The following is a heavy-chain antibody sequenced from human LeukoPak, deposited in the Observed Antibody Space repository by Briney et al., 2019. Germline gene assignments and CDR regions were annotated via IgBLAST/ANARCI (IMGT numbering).Heavy chain of an antibody. Sequence: IYHSGSTNYNPSLKSRVTISVDKSKNQFSLKLSSVTAADTAVYYCARAPDCSSTSCSTFDYWGQGTLVTVSS. CDR2: IYHSGST. J-gene: IGHJ4*02. D-gene: IGHD2-2*01. V-gene: IGHV4-4*02. CDR3: ARAPDCSSTSCSTFDY.